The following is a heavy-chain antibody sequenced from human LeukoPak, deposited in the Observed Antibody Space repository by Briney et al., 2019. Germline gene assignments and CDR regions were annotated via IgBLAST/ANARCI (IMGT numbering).Heavy chain of an antibody. D-gene: IGHD3-22*01. V-gene: IGHV3-21*01. CDR3: ARRDYYDNTIDY. CDR1: GFSFGTYI. Sequence: GGSLRLSCAASGFSFGTYIMNWVRQAPGKGPEWVSSISSSSTYIYYADSVKGRFIISRDNAKNSLSLQMNSLRAEYTAVYYCARRDYYDNTIDYWGQGTLVTVSS. J-gene: IGHJ4*02. CDR2: ISSSSTYI.